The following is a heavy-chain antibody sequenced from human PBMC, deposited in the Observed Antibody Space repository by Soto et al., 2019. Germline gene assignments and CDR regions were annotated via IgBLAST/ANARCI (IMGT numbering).Heavy chain of an antibody. CDR3: TTHDYGDFDAFDI. J-gene: IGHJ3*02. Sequence: GGSLRLSCAASGFTFSGSAMHWVRQASGKGLEWVGRIRSKANSCATAYAASVKGRFTISRDDSKNKAYLQMNSLITDDTAVYYCTTHDYGDFDAFDIWGQGTMVTVSS. V-gene: IGHV3-73*01. D-gene: IGHD4-17*01. CDR1: GFTFSGSA. CDR2: IRSKANSCAT.